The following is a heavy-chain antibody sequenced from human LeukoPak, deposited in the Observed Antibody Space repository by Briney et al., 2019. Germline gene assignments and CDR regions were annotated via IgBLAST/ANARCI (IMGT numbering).Heavy chain of an antibody. V-gene: IGHV3-23*01. D-gene: IGHD5-18*01. Sequence: HPGGSLRLSCAASGFTFSSHAMSWVRQAPGKGLEWVSAISGSGGSTYYADSVKDRFTISRDNSKNTLYLQMNSLRAEDTAVYYCAKGAQGYSYGLYYYYMDVWGKGTTVTVSS. CDR3: AKGAQGYSYGLYYYYMDV. CDR1: GFTFSSHA. CDR2: ISGSGGST. J-gene: IGHJ6*03.